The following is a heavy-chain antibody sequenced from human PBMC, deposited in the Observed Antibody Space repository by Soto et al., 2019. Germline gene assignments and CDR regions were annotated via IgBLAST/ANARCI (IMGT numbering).Heavy chain of an antibody. J-gene: IGHJ4*02. CDR3: AKDNTAVGATTLVF. V-gene: IGHV3-30*18. D-gene: IGHD1-26*01. CDR1: GFTFSSYG. CDR2: ISYDGSNK. Sequence: GGSLRLSCAASGFTFSSYGMHWVRQAPGKGLEWVAVISYDGSNKYYADSVKGRFTISRGNSKNTLYLQMNGLRAEDTAVYYCAKDNTAVGATTLVFWGQGTLVTVSS.